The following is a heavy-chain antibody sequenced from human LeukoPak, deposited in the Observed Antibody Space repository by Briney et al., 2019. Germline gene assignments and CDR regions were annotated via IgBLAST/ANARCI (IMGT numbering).Heavy chain of an antibody. D-gene: IGHD6-19*01. CDR3: VKATGTSNDWYNYSDY. V-gene: IGHV3-64D*06. J-gene: IGHJ4*02. CDR1: GITLSSYT. CDR2: ISSNGGST. Sequence: GGSLRLSCSASGITLSSYTMHWVRQAPGKGLEYVSTISSNGGSTRYADSVKDRFTISRDNSRNTLYLQMSSLRAEDTAVYYCVKATGTSNDWYNYSDYWGQGTLVTVSS.